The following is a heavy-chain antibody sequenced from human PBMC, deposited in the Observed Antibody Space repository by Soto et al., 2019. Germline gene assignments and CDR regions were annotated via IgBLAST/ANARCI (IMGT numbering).Heavy chain of an antibody. D-gene: IGHD6-13*01. CDR2: IKQDGSEK. CDR3: ARDSLIAAAGMYGMDV. CDR1: GFTFSSYW. V-gene: IGHV3-7*03. J-gene: IGHJ6*02. Sequence: EVQLVESGGGLVQPGGSLRLSCAASGFTFSSYWMSWVRQAPGKGLEWVANIKQDGSEKYYVDSVKGRITISRDNAKNSLYLQMNSLRAEDTAVYYCARDSLIAAAGMYGMDVWGQGTTVTVSS.